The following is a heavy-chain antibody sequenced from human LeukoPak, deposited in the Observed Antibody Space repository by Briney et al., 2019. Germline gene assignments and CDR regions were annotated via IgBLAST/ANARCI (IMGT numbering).Heavy chain of an antibody. J-gene: IGHJ4*02. CDR3: AKDRPLYSGSQHFDY. CDR1: GFTFSSYG. D-gene: IGHD1-26*01. V-gene: IGHV3-30*18. CDR2: MSYDGGSF. Sequence: HPGGSLRLSCAASGFTFSSYGIHWVRQAPGKGLEWVAVMSYDGGSFYYADSVKGRFTISRDNSKSTLYLQMNSLRAEDTAVYYCAKDRPLYSGSQHFDYWGQGTLVTVSS.